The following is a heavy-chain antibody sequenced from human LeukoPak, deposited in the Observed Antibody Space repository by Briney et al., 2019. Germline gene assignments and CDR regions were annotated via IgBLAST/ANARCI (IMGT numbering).Heavy chain of an antibody. J-gene: IGHJ4*02. CDR1: GFTFNTYT. CDR3: AREKYSSSKPRYCDY. D-gene: IGHD6-6*01. CDR2: ISSNGGST. Sequence: GGSLRLSCSASGFTFNTYTMHWVRQAPGKGLEFVSAISSNGGSTYYSDSVKGRFTISRDNSKNTLSLQMSGLRAEDTAVYYCAREKYSSSKPRYCDYWGQGTLVTVSS. V-gene: IGHV3-64D*09.